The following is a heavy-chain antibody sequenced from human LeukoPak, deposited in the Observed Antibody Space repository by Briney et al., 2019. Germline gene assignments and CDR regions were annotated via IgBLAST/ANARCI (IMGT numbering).Heavy chain of an antibody. D-gene: IGHD3-10*02. CDR2: ISTSGST. CDR1: GAFSSSYY. J-gene: IGHJ1*01. Sequence: SSETLSLTCSVSGAFSSSYYWTWIRQPAGKGLEWIGRISTSGSTDYNPSLKSRVTISVDTSKNQFSLRLDSVTAADTAVYFCARDNVRGGSFADYLRYFQHWGQGTLVTVSS. CDR3: ARDNVRGGSFADYLRYFQH. V-gene: IGHV4-4*07.